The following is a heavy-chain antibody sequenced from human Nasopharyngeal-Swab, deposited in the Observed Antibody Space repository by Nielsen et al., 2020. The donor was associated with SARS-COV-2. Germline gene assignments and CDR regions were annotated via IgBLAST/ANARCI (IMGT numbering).Heavy chain of an antibody. V-gene: IGHV1-46*01. Sequence: ASVKVSCKASGYTLTNYYMHWVRQAPGQGLEWMGIINPSGGSTNYAQGFQGRVTMTRDTSTNSVYMELSSLRSEDTAVYYCAREPRIYCTNGVCYPYYYGMDVWGQGTTVTVSS. CDR3: AREPRIYCTNGVCYPYYYGMDV. CDR1: GYTLTNYY. D-gene: IGHD2-8*01. CDR2: INPSGGST. J-gene: IGHJ6*02.